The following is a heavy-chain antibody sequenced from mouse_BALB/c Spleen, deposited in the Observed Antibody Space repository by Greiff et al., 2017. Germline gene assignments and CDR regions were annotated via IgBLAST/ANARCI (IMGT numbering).Heavy chain of an antibody. V-gene: IGHV5-17*02. Sequence: EVKLVESGGGLVQPGGSRKLSCAASGFTFSSFGMHWVRQAPEKGLEWVAYISSGSSTIYYADTVKGRFTISRDNPKNTLFLQMTSLRSEDTAMYYCARATMIISYFDYWGQGTTLTVSS. J-gene: IGHJ2*01. CDR2: ISSGSSTI. D-gene: IGHD2-4*01. CDR1: GFTFSSFG. CDR3: ARATMIISYFDY.